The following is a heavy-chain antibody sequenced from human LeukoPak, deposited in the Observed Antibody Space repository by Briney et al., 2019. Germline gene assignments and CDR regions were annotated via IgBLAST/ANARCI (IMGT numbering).Heavy chain of an antibody. CDR3: ARDGHRRYYYDSSGYYRGDY. D-gene: IGHD3-22*01. Sequence: ASVKVSCKASGYTFTSYDINWVRQAPGQGLEWMGWISGYNGNAKYAQKVQGRVTMTTDISTSTAYMELRSLRSDDTAVYYCARDGHRRYYYDSSGYYRGDYWGQGTLVTVSS. V-gene: IGHV1-18*01. CDR1: GYTFTSYD. J-gene: IGHJ4*02. CDR2: ISGYNGNA.